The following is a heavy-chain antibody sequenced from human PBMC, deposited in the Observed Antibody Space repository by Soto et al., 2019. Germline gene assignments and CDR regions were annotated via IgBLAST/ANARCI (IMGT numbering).Heavy chain of an antibody. CDR3: ARDSLPISNSSGWY. D-gene: IGHD6-19*01. Sequence: ASVKVSCKTSGYTFTSYYMHWVRQAPGQGLEWMGMINPSGGSTSYAQKFHGRVTMTRDTSTRTAYMELSSLTSEDTAVYYCARDSLPISNSSGWYWGQGTLVTVSS. CDR1: GYTFTSYY. CDR2: INPSGGST. V-gene: IGHV1-46*01. J-gene: IGHJ4*02.